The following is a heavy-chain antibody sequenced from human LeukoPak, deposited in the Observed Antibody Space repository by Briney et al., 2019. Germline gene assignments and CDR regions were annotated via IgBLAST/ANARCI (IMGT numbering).Heavy chain of an antibody. CDR3: AKDGDLLAIPYFFDY. J-gene: IGHJ4*02. V-gene: IGHV3-48*03. Sequence: PGGSLRLSCAASGFTFSNYPMNWVRQAPGKGLEWVSYIGSGGSPIYYADSVRGRFSISRDNAKNSLYLQMSSLRAEDTAVYYCAKDGDLLAIPYFFDYWGQGTLVTVSS. CDR1: GFTFSNYP. D-gene: IGHD2-21*01. CDR2: IGSGGSPI.